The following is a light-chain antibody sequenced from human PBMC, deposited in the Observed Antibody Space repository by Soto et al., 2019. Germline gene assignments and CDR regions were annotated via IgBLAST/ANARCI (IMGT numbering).Light chain of an antibody. CDR2: GAS. Sequence: DIPLTQSPSSLSASVGDRVTITCRASQGISNSLAWYQQKSGKVPKLLIFGASTLQSGVPVRFSGSMSGTDFTLTIGSLQPEDVATYYCQKYDSAPTFGPGTKVEI. V-gene: IGKV1-27*01. CDR1: QGISNS. J-gene: IGKJ1*01. CDR3: QKYDSAPT.